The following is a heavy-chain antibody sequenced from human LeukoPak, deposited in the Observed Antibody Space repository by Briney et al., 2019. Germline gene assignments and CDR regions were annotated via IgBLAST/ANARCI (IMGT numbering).Heavy chain of an antibody. D-gene: IGHD3-16*01. Sequence: ASVKVSCKASGYTFTSYDINWVRQATGQGLEWMGWMNPNSGNTGYAQKFQGRVTITRNTYISTDYMELSSLRSEDTAVYYCARWVPDDRGGTFDIWGQGTMVTVSS. V-gene: IGHV1-8*03. CDR1: GYTFTSYD. CDR2: MNPNSGNT. CDR3: ARWVPDDRGGTFDI. J-gene: IGHJ3*02.